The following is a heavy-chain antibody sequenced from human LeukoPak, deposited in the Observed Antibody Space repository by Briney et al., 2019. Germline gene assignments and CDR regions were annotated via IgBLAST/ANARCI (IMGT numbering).Heavy chain of an antibody. Sequence: PGGSLRLSCAASGFTFTDYYMSWIRQAPGKGLEWVSYISSSGSSTYYADSVKGRFTISRDIAKNSLYLQMNSLRAEDTAVYSCARGRDGYNSGAFDIWGQGTMVTVSS. V-gene: IGHV3-11*04. D-gene: IGHD5-24*01. J-gene: IGHJ3*02. CDR1: GFTFTDYY. CDR2: ISSSGSST. CDR3: ARGRDGYNSGAFDI.